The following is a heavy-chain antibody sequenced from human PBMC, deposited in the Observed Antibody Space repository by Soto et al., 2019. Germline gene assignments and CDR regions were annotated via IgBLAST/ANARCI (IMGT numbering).Heavy chain of an antibody. V-gene: IGHV3-48*02. J-gene: IGHJ4*02. Sequence: EVQLVESGGGLVQPGGYLRLSCVASGFSFDRYAMNWVRQAPGKGLEWLSWISVDSVSIEYSDSVRGRFTMSRDDAKNLVYLQMNSLQDEDTAVYYCARDHRWAFDYWGQGTLVTVTS. D-gene: IGHD3-16*01. CDR3: ARDHRWAFDY. CDR1: GFSFDRYA. CDR2: ISVDSVSI.